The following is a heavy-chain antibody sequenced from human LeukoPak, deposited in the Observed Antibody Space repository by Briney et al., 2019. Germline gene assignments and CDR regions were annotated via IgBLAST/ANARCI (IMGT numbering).Heavy chain of an antibody. Sequence: SVKVSCKASGFTFTTSAVQWVRQARGQRLKWIGWIVVGSGNTNYAQKFQERVTVIRDMSTSTAYMELSSLRSEDTAVYYCAAGYCSGGSCYPYYYYGMDVWGQGTTVTVSS. CDR2: IVVGSGNT. J-gene: IGHJ6*02. CDR3: AAGYCSGGSCYPYYYYGMDV. V-gene: IGHV1-58*01. CDR1: GFTFTTSA. D-gene: IGHD2-15*01.